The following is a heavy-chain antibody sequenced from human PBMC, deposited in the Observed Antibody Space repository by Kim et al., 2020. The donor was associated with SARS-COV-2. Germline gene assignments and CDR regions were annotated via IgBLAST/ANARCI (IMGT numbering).Heavy chain of an antibody. J-gene: IGHJ3*02. V-gene: IGHV3-20*01. CDR1: GFTFDDYG. CDR2: INWNGGST. CDR3: VTGGLAPDAFDI. D-gene: IGHD3-10*01. Sequence: GGSLRLSCAASGFTFDDYGMSWVRQAPGKGLEWVSGINWNGGSTGYADSVKGRFTISRDNAKNSLYLQMNSLRAEDTALYHCVTGGLAPDAFDIWGQGTMVTVSS.